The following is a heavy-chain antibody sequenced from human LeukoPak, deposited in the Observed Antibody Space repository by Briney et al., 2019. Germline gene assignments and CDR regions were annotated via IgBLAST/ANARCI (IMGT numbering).Heavy chain of an antibody. J-gene: IGHJ4*02. Sequence: PSETLSLTCTVSGGSINSGGHYWSWLRQPPGKGLEWIGYIYYTGTTYYNPSLKSRLTISLGTSKNQFSLMLTSVTAADTAVYYCARASRLGELSLGYWGQGTLVTVSS. CDR2: IYYTGTT. V-gene: IGHV4-31*03. D-gene: IGHD3-16*02. CDR1: GGSINSGGHY. CDR3: ARASRLGELSLGY.